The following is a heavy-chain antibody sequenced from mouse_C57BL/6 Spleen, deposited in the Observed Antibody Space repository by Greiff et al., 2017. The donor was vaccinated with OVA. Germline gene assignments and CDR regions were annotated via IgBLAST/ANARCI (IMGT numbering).Heavy chain of an antibody. CDR1: GYSFTSYY. Sequence: QVQLKESGPELVKPGASVKISCKASGYSFTSYYIHWVKQRPGQGLEWIGWIYPGSGNTKYNEKFKGKATLTADTSSSTAYMQLSSLTSEDSAVYYCARSSSNFDYWGQGTTLTVSS. CDR3: ARSSSNFDY. V-gene: IGHV1-66*01. CDR2: IYPGSGNT. J-gene: IGHJ2*01. D-gene: IGHD1-1*01.